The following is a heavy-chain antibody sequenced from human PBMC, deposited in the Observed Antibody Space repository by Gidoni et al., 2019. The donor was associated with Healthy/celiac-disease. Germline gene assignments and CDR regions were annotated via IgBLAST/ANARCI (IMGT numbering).Heavy chain of an antibody. V-gene: IGHV3-33*01. CDR1: GFSFGSYG. D-gene: IGHD3-22*01. CDR3: AAGRRDYYDSSGLPLYFQH. CDR2: IWYDGSNK. J-gene: IGHJ1*01. Sequence: QVQLVASGGGVVQPGRSLRLACAASGFSFGSYGTHWVRQAPGKGLEWVAVIWYDGSNKYYADSVKGRFTISRDNSKNTLYLQMNSLRAEDTSVYYCAAGRRDYYDSSGLPLYFQHWGQGTLVTVSS.